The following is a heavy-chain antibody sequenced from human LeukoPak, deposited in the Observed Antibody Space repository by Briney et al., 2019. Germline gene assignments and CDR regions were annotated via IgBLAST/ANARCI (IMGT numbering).Heavy chain of an antibody. V-gene: IGHV3-21*01. CDR2: ISSSSSYI. Sequence: GGSLRLSCVVSGFTFSSYSMNWVRQAPGKGLEWVSSISSSSSYIYYADSVKGRFIVSRDNAKNLLFLQMNSLRVEDTALYFCAREVLDVVEPATNTVDYWGQGTRVTVSS. CDR3: AREVLDVVEPATNTVDY. D-gene: IGHD2-2*01. CDR1: GFTFSSYS. J-gene: IGHJ4*02.